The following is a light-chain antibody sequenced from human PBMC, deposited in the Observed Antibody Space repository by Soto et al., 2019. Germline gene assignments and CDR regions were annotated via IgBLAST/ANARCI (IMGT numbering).Light chain of an antibody. J-gene: IGLJ2*01. V-gene: IGLV1-36*01. Sequence: QSVLTQPPSVSEAPRHRVTISCSGISSNVGNNAVNWYQQLPGKAPKLLIYYDDLLPSGVSDRFSGSKSGTSASLAISGLQSEDEADYYCAVWDDRLNGPVFGGGTKLTVL. CDR1: SSNVGNNA. CDR2: YDD. CDR3: AVWDDRLNGPV.